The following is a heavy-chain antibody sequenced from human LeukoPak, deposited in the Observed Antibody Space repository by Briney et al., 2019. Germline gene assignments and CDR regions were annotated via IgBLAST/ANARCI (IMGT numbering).Heavy chain of an antibody. CDR2: IIPIFGTT. V-gene: IGHV1-69*05. D-gene: IGHD2-8*01. Sequence: SVKVSCKSSRDSFCSYSFSSVRQSPGQGLEWMGVIIPIFGTTKYAQKLQGRVTISTDESTSTAYMELSSLRSEDTAIYYCARDLYCTLGVCFSPGAFDLWGQGTMVTVSS. CDR1: RDSFCSYS. CDR3: ARDLYCTLGVCFSPGAFDL. J-gene: IGHJ3*01.